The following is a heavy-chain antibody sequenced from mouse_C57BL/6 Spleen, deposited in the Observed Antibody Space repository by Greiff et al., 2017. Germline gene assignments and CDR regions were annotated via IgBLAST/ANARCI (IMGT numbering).Heavy chain of an antibody. Sequence: ESGPGLVKPSQSLSLTCSVTGYSITSGYYWNWIRQFPGNKLEWMGYISYDGSNNYNPSLKNRISITRDTSKNQFFLKLNSVTTEDTATDYCAREASSAWFAYWGQGTLVTVSA. D-gene: IGHD3-2*02. CDR1: GYSITSGYY. V-gene: IGHV3-6*01. J-gene: IGHJ3*01. CDR3: AREASSAWFAY. CDR2: ISYDGSN.